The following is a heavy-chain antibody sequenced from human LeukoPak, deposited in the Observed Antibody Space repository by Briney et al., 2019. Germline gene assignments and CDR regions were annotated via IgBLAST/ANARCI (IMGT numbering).Heavy chain of an antibody. Sequence: GGSLRLSCAASGFTFSSYGMHWVRRAPGKGLEWVSFIRYDGSNEYYADSVKGRFTISRDNSKNTLYLQMNSLRPEDTAVYYCAKDFSVYYYDSRVLDYWGQGTLVTVSS. V-gene: IGHV3-30*02. CDR2: IRYDGSNE. D-gene: IGHD3-22*01. CDR3: AKDFSVYYYDSRVLDY. J-gene: IGHJ4*02. CDR1: GFTFSSYG.